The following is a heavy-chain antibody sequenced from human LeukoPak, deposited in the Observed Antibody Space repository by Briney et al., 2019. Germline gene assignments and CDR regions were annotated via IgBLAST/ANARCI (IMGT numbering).Heavy chain of an antibody. CDR3: ATYRQVLLPFES. CDR1: GFTFSTYS. CDR2: LSAGKQVP. Sequence: GGSLRLSCLASGFTFSTYSLSWVRQAPGKGLEWVSALSAGKQVPYYADSVKGRFTVSRDNSKSTLSLQMNSLRAEDTAIYYCATYRQVLLPFESWGQGTLVTVSS. J-gene: IGHJ4*02. D-gene: IGHD2-8*02. V-gene: IGHV3-23*01.